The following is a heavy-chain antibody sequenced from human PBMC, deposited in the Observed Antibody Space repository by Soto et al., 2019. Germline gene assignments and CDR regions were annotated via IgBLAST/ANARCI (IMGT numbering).Heavy chain of an antibody. CDR3: ARRSDILTGYYWDY. V-gene: IGHV1-3*01. J-gene: IGHJ4*02. CDR1: GYTFTSYA. D-gene: IGHD3-9*01. CDR2: INAGNGNT. Sequence: GASVKVSCTASGYTFTSYAMHLVRQAPGQRLEWMGWINAGNGNTKYSQKFQGRVTITRDTSASTAYMELSSLRSEDTAVYYCARRSDILTGYYWDYWGQGTLVTVSS.